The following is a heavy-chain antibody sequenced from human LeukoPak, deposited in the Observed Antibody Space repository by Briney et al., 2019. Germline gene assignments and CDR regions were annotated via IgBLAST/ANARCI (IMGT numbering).Heavy chain of an antibody. J-gene: IGHJ4*02. CDR1: GGSISSGGYY. CDR2: IHYSGST. Sequence: SETLSLTCTVSGGSISSGGYYWSWIRQHPGKGLEWIGYIHYSGSTYYNPSLKSRVTISVDTSKNQFSLKLSSVTAADTAVYYCARDHRTGSFDYWGQGTLVTVSS. D-gene: IGHD7-27*01. V-gene: IGHV4-31*03. CDR3: ARDHRTGSFDY.